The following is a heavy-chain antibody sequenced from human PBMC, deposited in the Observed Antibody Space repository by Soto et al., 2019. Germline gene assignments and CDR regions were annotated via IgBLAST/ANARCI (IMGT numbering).Heavy chain of an antibody. D-gene: IGHD6-13*01. CDR2: IIPIFGTA. V-gene: IGHV1-69*13. CDR3: ARYSRDSSSYLLDY. Sequence: GASVKVSCTASGGTYSSYAISWVRQAPGQGLEWMGGIIPIFGTANYAQKFQGRVTITADESTSTAYMELSSLRSEDTAVYYCARYSRDSSSYLLDYWGQGTLVTVSS. CDR1: GGTYSSYA. J-gene: IGHJ4*02.